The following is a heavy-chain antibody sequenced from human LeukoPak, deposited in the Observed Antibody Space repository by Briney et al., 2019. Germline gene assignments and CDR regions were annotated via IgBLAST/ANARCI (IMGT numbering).Heavy chain of an antibody. V-gene: IGHV3-23*01. D-gene: IGHD1-26*01. J-gene: IGHJ4*02. CDR2: ISGNSDTT. CDR1: GFTFSNYG. CDR3: AKEGIKESPREFDY. Sequence: GGSLRLSCAASGFTFSNYGMNWVRQATGKGLEWVSVISGNSDTTYYADSVKGRFTTSRDNSKNTLYLQMNSLRVEDTAVYYCAKEGIKESPREFDYWGQGSLVTVSS.